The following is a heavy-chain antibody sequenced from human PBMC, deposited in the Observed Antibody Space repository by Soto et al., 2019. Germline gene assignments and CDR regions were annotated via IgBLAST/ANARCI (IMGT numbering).Heavy chain of an antibody. CDR2: INPNSGGT. Sequence: QVRLIQSGAEVKKPGASVMVSCKASGYTFTGYYMPRVRQAPGQGPEWMGWINPNSGGTKYGQKFQGRVTMTRETSISTAYMELGRLRSDDTAVYYCASGYDILTGYFHIDYWGQGTLVTVSS. CDR3: ASGYDILTGYFHIDY. J-gene: IGHJ4*02. V-gene: IGHV1-2*02. CDR1: GYTFTGYY. D-gene: IGHD3-9*01.